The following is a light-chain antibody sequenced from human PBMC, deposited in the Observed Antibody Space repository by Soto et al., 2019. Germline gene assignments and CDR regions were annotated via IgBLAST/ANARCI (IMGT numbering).Light chain of an antibody. CDR3: QQYNNWPGIT. CDR1: QSVSSN. V-gene: IGKV3-15*01. J-gene: IGKJ4*01. CDR2: GAS. Sequence: EIKMTQSPATLSVSPVGRATLSCSASQSVSSNLAWYQQKPGQAPRLLIYGASTRATGIPARFSGSGSGTEFTLTISSLQSEDFAVYYCQQYNNWPGITFGGGTKVDIK.